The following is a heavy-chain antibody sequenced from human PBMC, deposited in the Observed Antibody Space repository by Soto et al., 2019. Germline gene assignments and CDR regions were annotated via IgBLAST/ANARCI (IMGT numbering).Heavy chain of an antibody. CDR1: GDSVSSNSAA. CDR3: TRDRWIPAAGRGEYYYGLDV. D-gene: IGHD6-13*01. V-gene: IGHV6-1*01. J-gene: IGHJ6*02. Sequence: SQTLSLTCVISGDSVSSNSAAWNWIRQSPSRGLEWLGRTYYRSKWYNDYAVSVKSRITINPDTSKNQFSLQLNSVTPEDTAVYYCTRDRWIPAAGRGEYYYGLDVWGQGTTVTVSS. CDR2: TYYRSKWYN.